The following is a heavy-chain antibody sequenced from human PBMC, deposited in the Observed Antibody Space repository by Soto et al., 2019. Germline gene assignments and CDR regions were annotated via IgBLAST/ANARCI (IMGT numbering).Heavy chain of an antibody. D-gene: IGHD6-6*01. CDR2: ISSSCSYI. J-gene: IGHJ5*02. V-gene: IGHV3-21*01. CDR1: GFTFSSYS. CDR3: ARDNGFVQSRSSNWFDA. Sequence: EVQLVESGGGLVKPGGSLRLSCAASGFTFSSYSMNWVRHAPGTGLEWVSCISSSCSYIYYAGSVKGRFTISRDNAKSAVYLQINSLIAEEMAVYECARDNGFVQSRSSNWFDAGSQGALVS.